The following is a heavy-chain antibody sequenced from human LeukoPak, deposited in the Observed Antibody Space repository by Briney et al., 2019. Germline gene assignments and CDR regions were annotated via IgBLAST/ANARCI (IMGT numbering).Heavy chain of an antibody. CDR1: GFTFSSYW. CDR2: IKQDGSEK. V-gene: IGHV3-7*01. Sequence: PGGSLRLSCAASGFTFSSYWMSWVRQAPGKGLEWVANIKQDGSEKYYVDSVKGRFTISRDNAKNSLYLQMNSLRAEDTAVYYCARNSGYSSGWPKEFDYWGQGTLVTVSS. D-gene: IGHD6-19*01. CDR3: ARNSGYSSGWPKEFDY. J-gene: IGHJ4*02.